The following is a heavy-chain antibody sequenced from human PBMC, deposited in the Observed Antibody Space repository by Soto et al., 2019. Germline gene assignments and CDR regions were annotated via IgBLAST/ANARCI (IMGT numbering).Heavy chain of an antibody. Sequence: QVQLVQSGAEVKKPGSSVKVACKASGGIFSNYVLNWVRQAPGQGLEWMGGIIPIFGTGNYAEKFKGSVTITADDSTTTPSMELRGLRSEDTAVYNWVRRFYNSSGYFDYWGQGTLVTVSS. CDR2: IIPIFGTG. D-gene: IGHD3-22*01. CDR1: GGIFSNYV. J-gene: IGHJ4*02. CDR3: VRRFYNSSGYFDY. V-gene: IGHV1-69*01.